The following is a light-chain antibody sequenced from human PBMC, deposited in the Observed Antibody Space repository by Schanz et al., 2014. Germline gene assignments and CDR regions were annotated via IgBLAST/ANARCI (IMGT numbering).Light chain of an antibody. CDR1: SSDVGRYNY. Sequence: QSALTQPASVSGSPGQSITISCTGTSSDVGRYNYVSWYQQHPGKAPKLVIYDVTNRPSGVSNRFSGSKSGNTASLTISGLQAEDEADYYCSSYTRSSTQVFGGGTKLTVL. CDR3: SSYTRSSTQV. J-gene: IGLJ3*02. CDR2: DVT. V-gene: IGLV2-14*01.